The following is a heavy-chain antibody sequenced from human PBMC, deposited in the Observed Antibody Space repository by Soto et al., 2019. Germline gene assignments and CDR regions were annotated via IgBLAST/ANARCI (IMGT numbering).Heavy chain of an antibody. CDR3: VRVEMYAGECTPNCGR. CDR2: IYYTGNT. J-gene: IGHJ1*01. Sequence: PSETLSLTCTVSGDSLRSSYHYWGWIRQLPGRGLEWIGSIYYTGNTYYNPSLKSRVSISVDMATNEISLRLRAESIADTAVYYCVRVEMYAGECTPNCGRWGQGALVTVAS. CDR1: GDSLRSSYHY. V-gene: IGHV4-39*01. D-gene: IGHD2-21*01.